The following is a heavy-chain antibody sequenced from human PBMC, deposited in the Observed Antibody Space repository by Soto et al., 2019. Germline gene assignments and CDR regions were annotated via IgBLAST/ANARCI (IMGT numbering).Heavy chain of an antibody. Sequence: GGSLRLSCAASGFTVSSNYMSWVRQAPGKGLEWVSVIYSGGSTYYADSVKGRFTISRHNSKNTLYLQMNSLRAEDTAVYYCARDCVAGQTAAFDIWGQGTMVTVSS. CDR3: ARDCVAGQTAAFDI. J-gene: IGHJ3*02. V-gene: IGHV3-53*04. CDR1: GFTVSSNY. CDR2: IYSGGST. D-gene: IGHD6-19*01.